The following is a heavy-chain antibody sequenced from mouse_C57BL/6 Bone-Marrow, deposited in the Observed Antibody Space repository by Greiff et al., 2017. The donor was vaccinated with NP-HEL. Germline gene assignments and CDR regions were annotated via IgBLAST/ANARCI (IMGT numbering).Heavy chain of an antibody. Sequence: EVQLQQSGPELVKPGASVKISCKASGYTFTDYYMNWVKQSHGKSLEWIGDINPNNGGTSYNQKFKGKATLTVDKSSSTAYMELRSLTSEDSAVYYCARKDYGSNDYWGQGTTLTVSS. CDR3: ARKDYGSNDY. D-gene: IGHD1-1*01. V-gene: IGHV1-26*01. J-gene: IGHJ2*01. CDR1: GYTFTDYY. CDR2: INPNNGGT.